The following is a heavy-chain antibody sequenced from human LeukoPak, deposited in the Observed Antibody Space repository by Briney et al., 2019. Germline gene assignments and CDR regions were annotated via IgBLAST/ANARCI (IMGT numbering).Heavy chain of an antibody. CDR1: GFTLSSYA. V-gene: IGHV3-23*01. CDR3: ATPQGGSYWD. D-gene: IGHD1-26*01. CDR2: ISGSGGST. Sequence: GGSLRLSCAASGFTLSSYAMSWVRQAPGKELEWVSAISGSGGSTYYADSVKGRFTISRDNSKNTLYLQMNSLRAEDTAVYYCATPQGGSYWDWGQGTLVTVSS. J-gene: IGHJ4*02.